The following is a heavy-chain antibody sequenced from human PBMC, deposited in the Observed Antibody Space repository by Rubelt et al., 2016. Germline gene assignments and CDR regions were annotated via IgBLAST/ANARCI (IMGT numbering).Heavy chain of an antibody. D-gene: IGHD1-26*01. Sequence: VQLVESGGALVKPDESLRLSCAASGFTFINAWMDWVRQAPGKGLEWAAVISSNGNIKYYADSVNGRFTISRDNSKNTLFLQRTSLGGEETAVYYCATDPVEATTVRHFDYWGQGTLVTVSS. CDR1: GFTFINAW. CDR2: ISSNGNIK. V-gene: IGHV3-30*03. J-gene: IGHJ4*02. CDR3: ATDPVEATTVRHFDY.